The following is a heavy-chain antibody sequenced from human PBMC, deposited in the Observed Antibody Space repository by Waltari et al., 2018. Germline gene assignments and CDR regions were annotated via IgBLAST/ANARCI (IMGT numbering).Heavy chain of an antibody. CDR3: VRQAYSDYQGFDY. CDR1: GYSFTSYW. V-gene: IGHV5-51*01. Sequence: EVHLVQAGAEVKQPGESLNISCKGSGYSFTSYWIGWVRKMHGKVLEWMGAIQPGNSESRYSPSFQGHVTIPVDKSISNAYIQWSSLKASDTAMNYCVRQAYSDYQGFDYWGQGTLVTVSS. D-gene: IGHD4-17*01. CDR2: IQPGNSES. J-gene: IGHJ4*02.